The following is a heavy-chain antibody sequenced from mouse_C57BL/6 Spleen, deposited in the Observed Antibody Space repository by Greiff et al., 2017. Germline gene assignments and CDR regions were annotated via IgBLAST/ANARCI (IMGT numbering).Heavy chain of an antibody. CDR3: ARGGDWDALYYYAMDD. CDR2: INPNNGGT. V-gene: IGHV1-26*01. D-gene: IGHD4-1*01. CDR1: GYTFTDYY. J-gene: IGHJ4*01. Sequence: EVQLQQSGPELVKPGASVKISCKASGYTFTDYYMNWVKQSHGKSLQWIGAINPNNGGTSYNQKFKGKATLTVDKSSSTAYMELRRLTSEDSAVYYCARGGDWDALYYYAMDDWGQGTSVTVSS.